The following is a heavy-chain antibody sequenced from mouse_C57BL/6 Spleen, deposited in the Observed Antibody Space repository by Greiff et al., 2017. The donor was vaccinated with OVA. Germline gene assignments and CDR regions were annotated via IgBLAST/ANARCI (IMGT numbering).Heavy chain of an antibody. D-gene: IGHD6-1*01. Sequence: VQLQESGAELVRPGASVTLSCKASGYTFTDYEMHWVKQTPVHGLEWIGAIDPETGGTAYNQKFKGKAILTADKSSSTAYMELRSLTSEDSAVYYCTRRGSLDYWGQGTTLTVSS. V-gene: IGHV1-15*01. CDR2: IDPETGGT. CDR3: TRRGSLDY. CDR1: GYTFTDYE. J-gene: IGHJ2*01.